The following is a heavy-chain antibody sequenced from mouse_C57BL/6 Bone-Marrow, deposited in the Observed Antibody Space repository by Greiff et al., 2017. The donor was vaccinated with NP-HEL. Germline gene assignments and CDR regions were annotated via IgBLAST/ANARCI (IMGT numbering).Heavy chain of an antibody. Sequence: LVESGAELVRPGTSVKMSCKASGYTFTNYWIGWAKQRPGHGLEWIGDIYPGGGYTNYNEKFKGKATLTADKSSSTAYMQFSSLTSEDSAIYYCARGGWLTYSAMGYWGQGTSVTVSS. J-gene: IGHJ4*01. CDR2: IYPGGGYT. CDR3: ARGGWLTYSAMGY. D-gene: IGHD2-3*01. CDR1: GYTFTNYW. V-gene: IGHV1-63*01.